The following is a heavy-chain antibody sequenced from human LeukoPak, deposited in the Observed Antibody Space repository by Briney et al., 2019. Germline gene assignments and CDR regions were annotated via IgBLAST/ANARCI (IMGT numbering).Heavy chain of an antibody. Sequence: GSSVKVSCKASGGTFSSYAISWVRQAPGQGLEWMGGIIPIFGTANYAQKFQGRVTITADESTSTAYMELSSLRSEDTAVYYCARDGLRDYGDNHWFDPWGQGTLVTVSS. CDR2: IIPIFGTA. J-gene: IGHJ5*02. CDR1: GGTFSSYA. V-gene: IGHV1-69*01. D-gene: IGHD4-17*01. CDR3: ARDGLRDYGDNHWFDP.